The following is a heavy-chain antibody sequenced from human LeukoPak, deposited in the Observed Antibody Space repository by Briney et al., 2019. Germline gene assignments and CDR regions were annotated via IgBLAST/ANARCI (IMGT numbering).Heavy chain of an antibody. D-gene: IGHD6-19*01. Sequence: GGSLRLSCVASGLTFSSYWMTWVRQAPGKGLEWLANIKEDGSIQYYLDSVRGRFTISRDNAKTSVYLQLNSLRADDTAVYYCARDVWTGVAVSDYWGQGTLATVSS. CDR1: GLTFSSYW. CDR2: IKEDGSIQ. J-gene: IGHJ4*02. CDR3: ARDVWTGVAVSDY. V-gene: IGHV3-7*01.